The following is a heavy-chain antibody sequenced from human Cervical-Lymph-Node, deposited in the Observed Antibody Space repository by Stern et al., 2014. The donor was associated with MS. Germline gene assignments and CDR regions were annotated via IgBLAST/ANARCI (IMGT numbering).Heavy chain of an antibody. V-gene: IGHV1-69*01. J-gene: IGHJ5*02. CDR1: GGTFSKFP. D-gene: IGHD6-13*01. CDR2: FFPVFGTP. CDR3: ALSSETSDRWYSLGYDL. Sequence: VQLVESEAEVTKPGSSVKVSFKASGGTFSKFPSSWVRQAPGKGLEWMGGFFPVFGTPTYAQEFRGRVTITADVSTSTVYMELSSLRSDDTAVYYCALSSETSDRWYSLGYDLWGQGTLVTVSS.